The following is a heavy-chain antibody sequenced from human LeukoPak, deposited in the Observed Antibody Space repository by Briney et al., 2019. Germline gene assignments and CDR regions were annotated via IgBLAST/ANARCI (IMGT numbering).Heavy chain of an antibody. J-gene: IGHJ4*02. V-gene: IGHV3-23*01. CDR2: ISGSGGST. CDR1: GFTFSSYA. D-gene: IGHD3-10*01. Sequence: GGSLRLSCAASGFTFSSYAMSWVRQAPGKGLEWVSAISGSGGSTYYADSVKGRFTISRDNSKNTLYLQMNSLKTEDTAVYYCTSGLRELWFGELLIEWGQGTLVTVSS. CDR3: TSGLRELWFGELLIE.